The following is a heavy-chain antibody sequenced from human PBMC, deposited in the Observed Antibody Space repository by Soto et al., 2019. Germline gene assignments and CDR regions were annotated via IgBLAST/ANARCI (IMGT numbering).Heavy chain of an antibody. Sequence: ASVKVSCKASGGTFSSYAISWVRQAPGQGLEWMGGIIPIFGIANYAQKFQGRVTITADKSTSTAYMELSSLRSEGTAVYYCARVPPNSYYFDYWGQGTLVTVSS. CDR1: GGTFSSYA. J-gene: IGHJ4*02. CDR3: ARVPPNSYYFDY. CDR2: IIPIFGIA. V-gene: IGHV1-69*10.